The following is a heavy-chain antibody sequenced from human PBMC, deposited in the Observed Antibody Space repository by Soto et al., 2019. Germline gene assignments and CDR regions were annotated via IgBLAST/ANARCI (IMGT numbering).Heavy chain of an antibody. Sequence: QVQLQESGPGLVKPSQTLSLTCTVSGAYVNTGGYYWSWVRQYPGKGLEWIGYIYHSGDTYYNPSLKSRLTISVDTSKNHFSLCLSSVTVADTAVYYCARAPGNEWLDYWGQGTLVIVSS. CDR2: IYHSGDT. V-gene: IGHV4-31*03. CDR3: ARAPGNEWLDY. J-gene: IGHJ4*02. D-gene: IGHD3-3*01. CDR1: GAYVNTGGYY.